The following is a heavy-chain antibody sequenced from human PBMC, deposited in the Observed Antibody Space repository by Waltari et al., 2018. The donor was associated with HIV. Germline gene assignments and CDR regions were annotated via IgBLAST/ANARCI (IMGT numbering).Heavy chain of an antibody. D-gene: IGHD4-4*01. CDR3: ARDKAPYSTSSAVDY. CDR1: GCPFCSFR. CDR2: IWYDGVDK. V-gene: IGHV3-33*01. Sequence: VQLVESGGGVVQRGWSLSPSCAVSGCPFCSFRNHGVRQAPGSGLGWVAGIWYDGVDKFHAESVKGRFIISRDNSRNLVFLQMNSLRAEDTALYYCARDKAPYSTSSAVDYWGQGTLVTVSS. J-gene: IGHJ4*02.